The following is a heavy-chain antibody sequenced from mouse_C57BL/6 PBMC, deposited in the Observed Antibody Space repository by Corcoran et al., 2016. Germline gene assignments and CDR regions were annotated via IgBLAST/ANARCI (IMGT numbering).Heavy chain of an antibody. CDR2: IYPGDGDT. J-gene: IGHJ3*01. CDR3: ASSVYDGFAWFAY. Sequence: QVQLQQSGAELVKPGASVKISCKASGYAFSSYWMNWVKQRPGKGLEWIGQIYPGDGDTNYNGKFKGKATLTADKSSSTAYMQLSSLTSEDSAVYFCASSVYDGFAWFAYWGQGTQVTVSA. D-gene: IGHD2-3*01. V-gene: IGHV1-80*01. CDR1: GYAFSSYW.